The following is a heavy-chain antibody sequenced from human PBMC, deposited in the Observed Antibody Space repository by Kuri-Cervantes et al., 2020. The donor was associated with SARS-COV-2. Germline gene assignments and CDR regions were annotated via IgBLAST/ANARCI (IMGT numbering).Heavy chain of an antibody. V-gene: IGHV3-48*04. CDR3: ARAVGSSSAGDYSMDV. Sequence: GESLKISCAASGFTFSSYSMNWVRQAPGKGLEWVSYISSSSSTIYYADSVKGRFTNSRDNAKNSLFLQMNSLRADDTAVYYCARAVGSSSAGDYSMDVWGKGTTVTVSS. CDR1: GFTFSSYS. D-gene: IGHD6-6*01. J-gene: IGHJ6*03. CDR2: ISSSSSTI.